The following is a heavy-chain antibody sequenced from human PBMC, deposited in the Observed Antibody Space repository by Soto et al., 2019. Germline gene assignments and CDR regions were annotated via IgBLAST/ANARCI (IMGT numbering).Heavy chain of an antibody. CDR3: ARIFYGEGCSGGSCYEGAAFDI. Sequence: GGSLRLSCAASGFTFSSYAMHWVRQAPGKGLEYVSAISSNGGSTYYANSVKGRFTISRDNSKNTLYLQMGSLRAEDMAVYYCARIFYGEGCSGGSCYEGAAFDIWGQGTMVTVSS. CDR1: GFTFSSYA. V-gene: IGHV3-64*01. D-gene: IGHD2-15*01. J-gene: IGHJ3*02. CDR2: ISSNGGST.